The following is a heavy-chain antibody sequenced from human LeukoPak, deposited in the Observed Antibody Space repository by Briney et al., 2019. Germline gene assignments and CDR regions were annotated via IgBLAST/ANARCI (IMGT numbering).Heavy chain of an antibody. CDR3: ARGGSNYDILTGYSYFDY. CDR2: ISSSSSYI. V-gene: IGHV3-21*01. Sequence: PGGSLRLSCAASGFTFSSYSMNWVRQAPGKGLEWVSSISSSSSYIYYADSVKGRFTISRDNAKNSLYLQMGSLRAEDTAVYYCARGGSNYDILTGYSYFDYWGQGTLVTVSS. CDR1: GFTFSSYS. J-gene: IGHJ4*02. D-gene: IGHD3-9*01.